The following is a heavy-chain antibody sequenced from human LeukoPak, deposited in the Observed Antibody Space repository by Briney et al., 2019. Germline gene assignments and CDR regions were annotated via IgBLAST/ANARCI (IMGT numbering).Heavy chain of an antibody. Sequence: ASVKVSCKASGYTFTGYYMHWVRQAPGQGLEWMGWINPNSGGTNYAQKFQGRVTMTRDTSISTAYMELSRLRSDDTAVYYCARAPLNGYLPTTYNWFDPWGQGTLVTVSS. CDR1: GYTFTGYY. CDR2: INPNSGGT. CDR3: ARAPLNGYLPTTYNWFDP. D-gene: IGHD3-9*01. J-gene: IGHJ5*02. V-gene: IGHV1-2*02.